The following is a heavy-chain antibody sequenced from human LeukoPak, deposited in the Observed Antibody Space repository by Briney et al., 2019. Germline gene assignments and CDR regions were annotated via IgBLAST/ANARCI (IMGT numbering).Heavy chain of an antibody. V-gene: IGHV4-59*01. CDR3: ARERLWFGELGAFDI. CDR2: IYYSGST. J-gene: IGHJ3*02. CDR1: GGSISSYY. Sequence: SETLSLTCTVSGGSISSYYWSWIRQPPGKGLEWIGYIYYSGSTNYNPSLKSRVTISADTSKNQFSLKLSSVTAADTAVYYCARERLWFGELGAFDIWGQGTMVTVSS. D-gene: IGHD3-10*01.